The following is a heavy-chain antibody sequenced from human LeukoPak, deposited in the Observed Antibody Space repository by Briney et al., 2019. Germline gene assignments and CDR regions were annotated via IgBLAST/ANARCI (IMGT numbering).Heavy chain of an antibody. Sequence: GGSLRLSCAASGFTFSNYGMHWVRQAPGKGLEWVAFIRYDGSNKYYADSVKGRFTISRDNSKNTLYLRMSSLRAEDTAVYYCAKDRPGYCSSTSCSTWDYWGQGTLVTVSS. CDR1: GFTFSNYG. D-gene: IGHD2-2*01. CDR2: IRYDGSNK. V-gene: IGHV3-30*02. CDR3: AKDRPGYCSSTSCSTWDY. J-gene: IGHJ4*02.